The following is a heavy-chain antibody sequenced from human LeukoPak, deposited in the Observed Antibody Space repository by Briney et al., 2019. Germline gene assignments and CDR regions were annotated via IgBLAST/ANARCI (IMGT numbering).Heavy chain of an antibody. V-gene: IGHV3-74*01. CDR3: AKGIAVAGIFSWFDP. Sequence: GGSLRLSCAASGFTFSSYWMHWVRQAPGKGPVWVARTNRDGSSTAYADSVKGRFTISRDNSKNTLYLQMNSLRAEDTAVYYCAKGIAVAGIFSWFDPWGQGTLVTVSS. CDR1: GFTFSSYW. J-gene: IGHJ5*02. CDR2: TNRDGSST. D-gene: IGHD6-19*01.